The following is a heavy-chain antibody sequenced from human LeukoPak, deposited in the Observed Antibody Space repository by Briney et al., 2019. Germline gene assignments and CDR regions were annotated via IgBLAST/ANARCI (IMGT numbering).Heavy chain of an antibody. CDR3: ARDRRAVVTSDAFDI. J-gene: IGHJ3*02. Sequence: GGSLRLSCAASGFTFSDYYVSWIRQAPGKGLEWVSYISSSGSTIYYADSVKGRFTISRDNAKNSLYLQMNSLRAEDTAVYYCARDRRAVVTSDAFDIWGQGTMVTVSS. D-gene: IGHD4-23*01. CDR1: GFTFSDYY. CDR2: ISSSGSTI. V-gene: IGHV3-11*01.